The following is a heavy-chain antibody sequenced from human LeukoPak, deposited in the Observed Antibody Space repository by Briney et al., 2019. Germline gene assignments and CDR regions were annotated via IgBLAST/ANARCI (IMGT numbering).Heavy chain of an antibody. CDR1: GFTFGSYW. Sequence: PGGSLRLSCAASGFTFGSYWMSWVRQAPGKGLEWVANIKQDGSEEYYVDSVKGRFTVSRDNARNSLYLQMNSLRAEDTAVYYCARDGEWLRPNDYWGQGTLVTVSS. D-gene: IGHD3-3*01. V-gene: IGHV3-7*01. CDR3: ARDGEWLRPNDY. CDR2: IKQDGSEE. J-gene: IGHJ4*02.